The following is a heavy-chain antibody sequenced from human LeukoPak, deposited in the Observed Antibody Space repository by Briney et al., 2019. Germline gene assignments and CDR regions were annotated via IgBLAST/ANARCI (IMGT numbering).Heavy chain of an antibody. CDR3: ARDNLVYYDSSGYYPFDY. V-gene: IGHV4-31*03. J-gene: IGHJ4*02. Sequence: SETLSLTCTVSGGSISSGGYYWSWIRQHPGKGLEWIGYIYYSGSTYYNPSLKSRVTISVDTSKNQFSLKLSSVTAADTAVYYCARDNLVYYDSSGYYPFDYWGQGTLVTVSS. D-gene: IGHD3-22*01. CDR1: GGSISSGGYY. CDR2: IYYSGST.